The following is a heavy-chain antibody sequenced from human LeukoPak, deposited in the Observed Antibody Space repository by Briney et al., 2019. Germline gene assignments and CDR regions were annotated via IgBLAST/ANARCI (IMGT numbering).Heavy chain of an antibody. CDR3: ARYYDRSGFYRDAFDL. Sequence: GGSLRLSCAASGFIFKTYCMSWVRQAPGKGLEWLSYITSNSNDKYYADTVKGRFTISRDNAKDSLHLQMGSLRDEDTAVYYCARYYDRSGFYRDAFDLWGQGTMGTVSS. CDR2: ITSNSNDK. V-gene: IGHV3-48*02. CDR1: GFIFKTYC. J-gene: IGHJ3*01. D-gene: IGHD3-22*01.